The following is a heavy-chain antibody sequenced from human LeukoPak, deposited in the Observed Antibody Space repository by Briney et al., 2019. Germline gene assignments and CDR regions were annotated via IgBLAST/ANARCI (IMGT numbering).Heavy chain of an antibody. J-gene: IGHJ4*02. V-gene: IGHV3-11*06. Sequence: GGSLRLSCAASGFTFSDYYMSWIRQAPRKGLEWVSYISSGSTYTNYADPVKGRFTISRDNAKNSLYLQMNSLRAEDTAVYYCARARDYFDYWGQGTLVTVSS. CDR2: ISSGSTYT. CDR3: ARARDYFDY. CDR1: GFTFSDYY.